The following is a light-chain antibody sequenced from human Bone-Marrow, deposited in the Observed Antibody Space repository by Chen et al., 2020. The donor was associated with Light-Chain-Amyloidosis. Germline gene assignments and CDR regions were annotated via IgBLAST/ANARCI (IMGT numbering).Light chain of an antibody. CDR3: KQYYKWPRT. Sequence: EIVMTQSPATLSVSPGERATLSCRASQSVSSNLAWYQQKPGQAPRLLLYGASTRATGIPARFSGSGSGTEFTLTISSLQSEDFAVDYCKQYYKWPRTFGQGTKVEIK. CDR2: GAS. CDR1: QSVSSN. J-gene: IGKJ1*01. V-gene: IGKV3-15*01.